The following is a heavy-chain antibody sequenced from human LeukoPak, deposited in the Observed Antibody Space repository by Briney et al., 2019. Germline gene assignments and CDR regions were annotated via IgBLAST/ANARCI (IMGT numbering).Heavy chain of an antibody. Sequence: GESLKTSCKASGYSFTTYWVAWVRPMPGKGLEWMGMISPGDFDTRYTPSFKGQVTISADKSISTAYLQWSSLKASDTAIYYCARHQGGMDVWGQGTTVTVS. CDR2: ISPGDFDT. J-gene: IGHJ6*02. CDR3: ARHQGGMDV. V-gene: IGHV5-51*01. CDR1: GYSFTTYW.